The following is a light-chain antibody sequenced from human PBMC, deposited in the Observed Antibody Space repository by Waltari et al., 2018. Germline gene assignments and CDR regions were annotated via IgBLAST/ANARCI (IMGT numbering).Light chain of an antibody. CDR2: FTS. J-gene: IGKJ1*01. CDR3: QQSYSTPRT. V-gene: IGKV1-39*01. Sequence: DIQMTQSPSSLSASVGDRVTITCRASQSISTYLNWYQQKPRKAPKLLIYFTSSLQRGVPSRFSGSGSGTDFTLTISSLQPEDFATYYCQQSYSTPRTFGQGTKVEIK. CDR1: QSISTY.